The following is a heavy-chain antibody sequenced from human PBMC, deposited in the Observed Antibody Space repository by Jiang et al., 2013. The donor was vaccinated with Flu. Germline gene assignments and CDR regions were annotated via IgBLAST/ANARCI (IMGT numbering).Heavy chain of an antibody. V-gene: IGHV3-30*02. Sequence: QLVESGGGVVQSGGSLRLSCAASGFTFNTFGMHWVRQAPGKGLEWVALILCDGSYKYYADSVKGRFTISRDNSKNTLYLQMSSLRAEDRAVYYCTTDTQHRVLQQWGQGTLVIVTS. CDR3: TTDTQHRVLQQ. D-gene: IGHD6-13*01. J-gene: IGHJ1*01. CDR2: ILCDGSYK. CDR1: GFTFNTFG.